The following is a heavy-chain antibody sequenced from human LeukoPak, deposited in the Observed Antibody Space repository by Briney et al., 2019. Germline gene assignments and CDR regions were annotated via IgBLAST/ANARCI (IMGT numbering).Heavy chain of an antibody. Sequence: PGGSLRLSCSASGFTFSSNIMNWVRQAPGKGLEWVSSISGSSSYIYYADSVKGRFTISRDNAKNTMFLQMNSLRVEDTAVYYCARERGGSGNYYFAYWGQGTLVTVSS. D-gene: IGHD3-16*01. CDR3: ARERGGSGNYYFAY. CDR2: ISGSSSYI. CDR1: GFTFSSNI. J-gene: IGHJ4*02. V-gene: IGHV3-21*01.